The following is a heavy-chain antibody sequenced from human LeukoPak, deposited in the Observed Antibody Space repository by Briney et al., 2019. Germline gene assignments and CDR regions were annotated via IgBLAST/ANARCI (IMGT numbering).Heavy chain of an antibody. CDR2: IYYSGST. J-gene: IGHJ4*02. Sequence: PSETLSLPCTVSGGSISSYYWSWIRQSPGKGLEWIGFIYYSGSTTYNPSLKRRVTISVDTSKYQFSLKLSSVTAADTAVYYCARDKKGTSCYDYGGQGTLVTVSS. CDR3: ARDKKGTSCYDY. V-gene: IGHV4-59*01. D-gene: IGHD2-2*01. CDR1: GGSISSYY.